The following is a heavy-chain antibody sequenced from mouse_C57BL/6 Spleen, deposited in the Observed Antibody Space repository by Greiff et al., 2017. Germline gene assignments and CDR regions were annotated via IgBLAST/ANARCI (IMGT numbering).Heavy chain of an antibody. J-gene: IGHJ4*01. D-gene: IGHD1-1*02. Sequence: EVMLVESGGGLVKPGGSLKLSCAASGFTFSDYGMHWVRQAPEKGLEWVAYISSGSSTIYYADTVKGRFTISRDNAKNTLFLQMTSLRSEDTAMYYCASGGLWDAMDYWGQGTSVTVSS. CDR3: ASGGLWDAMDY. CDR2: ISSGSSTI. CDR1: GFTFSDYG. V-gene: IGHV5-17*01.